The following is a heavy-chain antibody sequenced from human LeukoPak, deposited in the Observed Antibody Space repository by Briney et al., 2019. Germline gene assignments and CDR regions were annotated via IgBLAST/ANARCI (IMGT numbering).Heavy chain of an antibody. V-gene: IGHV1-46*01. Sequence: ASVKVSCKASGYTFTNYYMHWVRQAPGQGLEWMGIINPSGGSTSYAQKFQGRVTMTRDTSTRTVYMELSSLRSEDTAVYYCAREIGMGAFDYYYYGMDVWGQGTTVTVSS. D-gene: IGHD3-16*01. CDR2: INPSGGST. CDR1: GYTFTNYY. CDR3: AREIGMGAFDYYYYGMDV. J-gene: IGHJ6*02.